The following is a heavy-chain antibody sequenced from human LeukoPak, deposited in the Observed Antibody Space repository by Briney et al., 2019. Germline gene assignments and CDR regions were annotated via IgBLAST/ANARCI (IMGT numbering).Heavy chain of an antibody. CDR3: ARRATDYSISWSSGLFDY. J-gene: IGHJ4*02. D-gene: IGHD6-13*01. Sequence: SGPSLVKPTQTLTLTCTFSGFSLSTGGVGVGWIRQPPGKALEWLAFIYWDDDKRYSPSLKNRLAITKDTSKDQVVLTMTDMDPVDTATYFCARRATDYSISWSSGLFDYWGQGTLVTVSS. CDR1: GFSLSTGGVG. CDR2: IYWDDDK. V-gene: IGHV2-5*02.